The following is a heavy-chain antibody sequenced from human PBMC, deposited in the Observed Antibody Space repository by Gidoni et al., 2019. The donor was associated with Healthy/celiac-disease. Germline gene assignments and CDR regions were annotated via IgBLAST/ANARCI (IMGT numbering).Heavy chain of an antibody. J-gene: IGHJ4*02. V-gene: IGHV3-23*01. CDR1: GFTFSISA. CDR2: ISGSGGST. D-gene: IGHD1-26*01. Sequence: EVQLLESGGGLVQPGGSLRLSCAASGFTFSISAISWVRQAPGKGLEWVSAISGSGGSTYYADSVKGRFTISRDNSKNTLYLQMNSLRAEDTAVYYCAKGGVVPASIRGSYYVDYWGQGTLVTVSS. CDR3: AKGGVVPASIRGSYYVDY.